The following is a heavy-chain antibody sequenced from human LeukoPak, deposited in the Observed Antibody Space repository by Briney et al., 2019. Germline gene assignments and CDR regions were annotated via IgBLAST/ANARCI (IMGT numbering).Heavy chain of an antibody. V-gene: IGHV4-59*12. Sequence: SETLSLTCTVSGGSISSYYWSWIRQPPGKGLEWIGYIYSSGNTNYNPSLKSRVTISVDTSKNQFFLKLSSVTAADTAVYYCARDPGSSVGIVVVQHATDAFDIWGQGTMVTVSS. CDR1: GGSISSYY. CDR2: IYSSGNT. CDR3: ARDPGSSVGIVVVQHATDAFDI. D-gene: IGHD2-15*01. J-gene: IGHJ3*02.